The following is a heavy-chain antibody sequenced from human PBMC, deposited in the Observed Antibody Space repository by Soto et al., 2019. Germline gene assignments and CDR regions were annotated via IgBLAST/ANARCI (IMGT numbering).Heavy chain of an antibody. D-gene: IGHD1-1*01. CDR2: MSHSGGT. Sequence: SDALSLTCLFYGRLVSTGSYYRSWLRQPPGKVLEWIGEMSHSGGTHFNPSLRSRVTISVDTSKNQFSLKMSSVTAADTALYYCARVERGTATTVVDAFDIWGPGTMVT. CDR3: ARVERGTATTVVDAFDI. V-gene: IGHV4-34*01. J-gene: IGHJ3*02. CDR1: GRLVSTGSYY.